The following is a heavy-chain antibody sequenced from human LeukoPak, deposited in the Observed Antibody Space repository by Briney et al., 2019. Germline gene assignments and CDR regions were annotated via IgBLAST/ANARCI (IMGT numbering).Heavy chain of an antibody. CDR1: GFTFSNAW. CDR3: SAMIVVPGAFDI. V-gene: IGHV3-15*01. CDR2: IKSKTDGGTT. Sequence: AGGSLGLSCAASGFTFSNAWMSWVRQAPGKGLEWVGRIKSKTDGGTTDYAAPVKGRFTISRDDSKNTLYLQMNSLKTEDTAVYYCSAMIVVPGAFDIWGQGTMVTVSS. J-gene: IGHJ3*02. D-gene: IGHD3-22*01.